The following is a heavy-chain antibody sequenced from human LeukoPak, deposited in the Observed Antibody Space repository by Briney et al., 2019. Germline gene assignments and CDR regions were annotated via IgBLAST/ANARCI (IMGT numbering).Heavy chain of an antibody. CDR1: GGTFSSYA. CDR3: ALWFGESLSANWFDP. D-gene: IGHD3-10*01. CDR2: IIPIFGTA. V-gene: IGHV1-69*06. Sequence: GASVKVSCKASGGTFSSYAISWVRQAPGQGLEWMGGIIPIFGTANYAQKFQGRVTITADKSTSTAYMELSSLRSEDTAVYYCALWFGESLSANWFDPWGQGTLVTVSS. J-gene: IGHJ5*02.